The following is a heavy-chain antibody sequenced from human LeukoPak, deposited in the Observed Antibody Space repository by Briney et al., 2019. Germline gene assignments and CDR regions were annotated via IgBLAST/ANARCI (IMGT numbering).Heavy chain of an antibody. J-gene: IGHJ5*02. Sequence: GGSLRLSCAASGFTFSSYAMSWVRQAPGKGLEWVSGISGSGRTTYYADSVKGRFTISRDDSKNTLSLQMDSLSAEDTAVYYCARDRAAADPWGQGTLVTVSS. D-gene: IGHD6-13*01. V-gene: IGHV3-23*01. CDR2: ISGSGRTT. CDR1: GFTFSSYA. CDR3: ARDRAAADP.